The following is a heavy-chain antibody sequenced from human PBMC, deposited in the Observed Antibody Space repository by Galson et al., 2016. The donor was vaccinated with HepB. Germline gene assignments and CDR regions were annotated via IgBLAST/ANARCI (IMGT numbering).Heavy chain of an antibody. CDR1: GLRFRSYA. CDR2: ISGGGDRE. CDR3: TRVRSLYNSGWYHYFDC. V-gene: IGHV3-23*01. J-gene: IGHJ4*02. Sequence: SLRLSCAGTGLRFRSYAMSWVRQGPGKGLEWVSGISGGGDREHYADSVKGRFTISRDNSKNPLYLQMNSLRVVDKAVYFCTRVRSLYNSGWYHYFDCCGQGTLVTVSS. D-gene: IGHD6-19*01.